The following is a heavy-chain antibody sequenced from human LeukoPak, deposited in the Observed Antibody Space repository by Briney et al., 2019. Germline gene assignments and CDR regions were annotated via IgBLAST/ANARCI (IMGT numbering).Heavy chain of an antibody. V-gene: IGHV3-23*01. Sequence: GGSLRLSCAASGFTFSSYAMSWVHQAPGKGLEWVSAISGSGGSTYYADSVKGRFTISRDNSKNTLYLQMNSLRAEDTAVYYCAKRGTSSGWYSFDYWGQGTLVTVSS. J-gene: IGHJ4*02. CDR3: AKRGTSSGWYSFDY. D-gene: IGHD6-19*01. CDR1: GFTFSSYA. CDR2: ISGSGGST.